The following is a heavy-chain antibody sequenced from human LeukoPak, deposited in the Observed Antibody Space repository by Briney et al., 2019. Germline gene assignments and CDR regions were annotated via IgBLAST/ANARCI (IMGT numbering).Heavy chain of an antibody. CDR1: GGSISSSSYY. CDR3: TRDSGSWTVDY. D-gene: IGHD1-26*01. Sequence: SETLSLTCTVSGGSISSSSYYWGWIRQPPRKGLEWIGSIYYSGSTYHNPSLKSRVTISIDTSKNHFSLKLNSVTAADTAVYYCTRDSGSWTVDYWGQGTLVTVSS. J-gene: IGHJ4*02. CDR2: IYYSGST. V-gene: IGHV4-39*02.